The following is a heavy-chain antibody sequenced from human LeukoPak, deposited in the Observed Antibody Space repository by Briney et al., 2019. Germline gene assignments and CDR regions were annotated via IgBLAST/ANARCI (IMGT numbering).Heavy chain of an antibody. J-gene: IGHJ6*02. CDR2: IIPIFGTA. Sequence: ASVKVSCKASGGTFSSYAISWVRQAPGQGLEWMGGIIPIFGTANYAQKFQGRVTITADESTSTAYMELSSLRSEGTAVYYCAREGVDDSPYYYYGMDVWGQGTTVTVSS. V-gene: IGHV1-69*13. CDR3: AREGVDDSPYYYYGMDV. CDR1: GGTFSSYA. D-gene: IGHD3-3*01.